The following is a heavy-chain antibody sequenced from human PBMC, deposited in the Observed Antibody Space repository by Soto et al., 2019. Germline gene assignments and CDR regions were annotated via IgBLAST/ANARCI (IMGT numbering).Heavy chain of an antibody. J-gene: IGHJ6*02. V-gene: IGHV1-3*01. CDR3: AGCYDDYYYYYGMDV. D-gene: IGHD2-2*01. CDR1: GYTFTSYA. Sequence: QVQLVQSGAEVKKPGASVKVSCKASGYTFTSYAMHWVRQAPGQRLERMGWINAGNGNTKYSQKFQGRVTITRDTSASTAYMELSSLRSEDTAVYYCAGCYDDYYYYYGMDVWGQGTTVTVSS. CDR2: INAGNGNT.